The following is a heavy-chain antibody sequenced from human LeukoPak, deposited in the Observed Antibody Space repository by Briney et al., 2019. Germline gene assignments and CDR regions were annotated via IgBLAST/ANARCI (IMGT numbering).Heavy chain of an antibody. CDR3: TRGYSSVSIYAFDI. V-gene: IGHV3-72*01. CDR1: GSTFSDHY. CDR2: IGNKANSYTT. D-gene: IGHD6-25*01. Sequence: GGSLRLSCVASGSTFSDHYMDWVRQAPGKGLEWLGRIGNKANSYTTEYAASVKDRFTISRDDSRNSLYLQMRSLKTEDTALYYCTRGYSSVSIYAFDIWGQGTMVTVSS. J-gene: IGHJ3*02.